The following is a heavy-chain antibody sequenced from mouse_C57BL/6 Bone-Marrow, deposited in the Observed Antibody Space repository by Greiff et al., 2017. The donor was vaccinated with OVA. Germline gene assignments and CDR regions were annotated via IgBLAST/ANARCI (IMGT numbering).Heavy chain of an antibody. V-gene: IGHV1-42*01. Sequence: VHVKQSGPELVKPGASVKISCKASGYSFTGYYMNWVKQSPEKSLEWIGEINPSTGGTTYNQKFKAKAKLTVDNSSSTAYMQLKSLTSEDSAVYYCARALFTTVVATRGVYYWGQGTSVTVSS. D-gene: IGHD1-1*01. CDR2: INPSTGGT. CDR1: GYSFTGYY. CDR3: ARALFTTVVATRGVYY. J-gene: IGHJ4*01.